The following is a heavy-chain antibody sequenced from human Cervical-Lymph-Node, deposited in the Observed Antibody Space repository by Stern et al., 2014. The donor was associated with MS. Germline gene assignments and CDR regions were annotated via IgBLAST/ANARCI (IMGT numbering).Heavy chain of an antibody. Sequence: QVQLVDSGGGVVQPGRALRLSCAASGFSFTGHPMHWVRQAPGKGLEWVTSISYDGSKKQYACSVKGRFTISRDTAKNTLYLQMNSLRVEDTALYYCAREDYRNYSPHIDYWGQGTLVTVSS. CDR1: GFSFTGHP. V-gene: IGHV3-30-3*01. J-gene: IGHJ4*02. CDR2: ISYDGSKK. D-gene: IGHD4-11*01. CDR3: AREDYRNYSPHIDY.